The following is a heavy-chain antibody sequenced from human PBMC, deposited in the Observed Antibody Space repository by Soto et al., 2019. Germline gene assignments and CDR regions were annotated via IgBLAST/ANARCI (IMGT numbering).Heavy chain of an antibody. V-gene: IGHV5-51*01. CDR3: ATPSEDLRIVYYDS. CDR1: GYRFRHYF. J-gene: IGHJ4*02. D-gene: IGHD1-26*01. CDR2: INPADSGA. Sequence: ESLKISCTGSGYRFRHYFIAWVRQMPGNGLEWMGVINPADSGARYSPSFQGQVTISVDVSISTAYLQWSSLKASDTAVYFCATPSEDLRIVYYDSLAQGT.